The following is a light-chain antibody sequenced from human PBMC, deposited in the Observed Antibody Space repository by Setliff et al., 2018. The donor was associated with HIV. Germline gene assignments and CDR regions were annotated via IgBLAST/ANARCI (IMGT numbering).Light chain of an antibody. CDR1: SSDVGGYDY. CDR3: CSYTSTSARV. CDR2: EVS. V-gene: IGLV2-14*01. J-gene: IGLJ1*01. Sequence: ALAQPASVSGSPGQSITISCTGTSSDVGGYDYVSWYQLHPGKTPKLMIFEVSNRPSGVSYRFSGSKSGNTTSLTISGLRPEDEGDYFCCSYTSTSARVFGTGTKVTVL.